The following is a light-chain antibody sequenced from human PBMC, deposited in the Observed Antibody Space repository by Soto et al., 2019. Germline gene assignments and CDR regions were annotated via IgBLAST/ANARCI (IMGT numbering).Light chain of an antibody. Sequence: EIVMTQSPATLSVSPGERATLSCRASQSISSNLAWYQQKPGQAPRLLIYGESTRATGIPARFSGSGSGTERTLTISSLQSEDFAVYYCHQYNTWPPWTFGQGTKVEIK. V-gene: IGKV3D-15*01. CDR1: QSISSN. CDR3: HQYNTWPPWT. CDR2: GES. J-gene: IGKJ1*01.